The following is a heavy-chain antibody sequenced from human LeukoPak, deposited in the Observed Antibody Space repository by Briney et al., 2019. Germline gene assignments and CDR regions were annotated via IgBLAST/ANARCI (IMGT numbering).Heavy chain of an antibody. D-gene: IGHD3-10*01. J-gene: IGHJ4*02. CDR2: IYYSGSS. V-gene: IGHV4-30-4*01. CDR1: GDSISSGDYY. CDR3: ARWYYYGSGRRQFDY. Sequence: KSSQTLSLTCTVSGDSISSGDYYWNWIRQPPGKGLEWIGYIYYSGSSNYNPSLKSRVTISVDTSKNQFSLNLSSVTAADTAVYYCARWYYYGSGRRQFDYWGQGTLVTVSS.